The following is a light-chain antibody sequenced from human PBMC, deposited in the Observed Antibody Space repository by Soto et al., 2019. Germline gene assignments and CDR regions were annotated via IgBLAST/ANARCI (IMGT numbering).Light chain of an antibody. Sequence: QAVVTQPPSASGTPGQRVTISCSGSSSNIGSNTVNWYQQLPGTAPKLLIYSNNQRPSGVPDRFSGSKSGTSASLAISGLQSEAEADYYCAAWDDSLNGPDVVFGGGTKLTVL. CDR3: AAWDDSLNGPDVV. J-gene: IGLJ2*01. CDR1: SSNIGSNT. V-gene: IGLV1-44*01. CDR2: SNN.